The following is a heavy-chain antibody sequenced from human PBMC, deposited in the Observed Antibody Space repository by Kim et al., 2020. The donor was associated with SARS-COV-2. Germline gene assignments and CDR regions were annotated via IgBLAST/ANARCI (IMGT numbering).Heavy chain of an antibody. CDR3: ARDIAAAADRYYYYYGMDV. Sequence: GGSLRLSCAASGFTFSSYAMHWVRQAPGKGLEWVAVISYDGSNKYYADSVKGRFTISRDNSKNTLYLQMNSLRAEDTAVYYCARDIAAAADRYYYYYGMDVWGQGTTVTVSS. CDR2: ISYDGSNK. J-gene: IGHJ6*02. V-gene: IGHV3-30*04. CDR1: GFTFSSYA. D-gene: IGHD6-13*01.